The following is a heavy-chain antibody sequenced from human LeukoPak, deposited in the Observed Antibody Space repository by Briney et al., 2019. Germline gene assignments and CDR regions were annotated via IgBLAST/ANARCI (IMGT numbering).Heavy chain of an antibody. CDR3: ARDQFLADI. CDR2: ISGSSSYI. CDR1: GFTFSSCS. V-gene: IGHV3-21*01. D-gene: IGHD3-3*01. J-gene: IGHJ3*02. Sequence: PGGSLRLSCAASGFTFSSCSMNWVRQAPGKGLEWVSSISGSSSYIYYADSVKGRFTISRDNAKKSLYLQMSSLRAEDTAVYYCARDQFLADIWGQGTMVTVSS.